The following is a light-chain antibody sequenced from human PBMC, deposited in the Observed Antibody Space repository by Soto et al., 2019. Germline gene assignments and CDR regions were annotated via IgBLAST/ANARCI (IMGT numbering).Light chain of an antibody. V-gene: IGKV1-5*03. CDR1: QSVDRW. CDR2: KAS. J-gene: IGKJ4*01. CDR3: QQYKAYPLT. Sequence: DIQMTQSPSTLSTSVGDRVTITCRANQSVDRWLAWYQQKPGKAPNLLIYKASTLQSAVPSRFSGSGSGTEFTLTISSLQPDDFATYYCQQYKAYPLTFGGGTKVEIK.